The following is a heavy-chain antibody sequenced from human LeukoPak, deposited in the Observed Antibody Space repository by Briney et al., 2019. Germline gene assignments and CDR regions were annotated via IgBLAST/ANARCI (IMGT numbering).Heavy chain of an antibody. J-gene: IGHJ4*02. CDR3: ARDPYYYDSSGYTNPEDY. CDR1: GFTFSNYS. D-gene: IGHD3-22*01. CDR2: ISSSSSYI. V-gene: IGHV3-21*01. Sequence: RAGGSLRLSCAASGFTFSNYSMNWVRQAPGKGLEWVSSISSSSSYIYYADSVKGRFTISRDNAKNSLYLQMNSLRAEDTAVYYCARDPYYYDSSGYTNPEDYWGQGTLVTVSS.